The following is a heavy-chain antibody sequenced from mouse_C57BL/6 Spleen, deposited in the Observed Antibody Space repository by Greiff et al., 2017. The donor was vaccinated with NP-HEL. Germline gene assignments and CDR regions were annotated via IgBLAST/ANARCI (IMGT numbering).Heavy chain of an antibody. J-gene: IGHJ4*01. CDR1: GYSITRGYY. V-gene: IGHV3-6*01. CDR3: EGYINYGYYAMDY. D-gene: IGHD2-5*01. CDR2: ISYDGSN. Sequence: VQRVESGPGLVKPSQSLSLTCSVTGYSITRGYYWNWLRQFPGNKLEWMGYISYDGSNNYNPSLKNRISITRDTSKNQVFLKLNSVTTEDSATYFCEGYINYGYYAMDYWGQGTSVTVSS.